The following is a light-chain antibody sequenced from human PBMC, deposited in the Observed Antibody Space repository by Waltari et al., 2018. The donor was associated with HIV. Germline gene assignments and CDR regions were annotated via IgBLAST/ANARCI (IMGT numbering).Light chain of an antibody. CDR1: QSVKNRY. V-gene: IGKV3-20*01. CDR2: GAS. J-gene: IGKJ3*01. Sequence: EIVLTQSPGTLSLSPGERATLSCRASQSVKNRYIAWYQQKPGQTPRLLMYGASSRATGSPDRFSGSGSVTDFTLTISRLEPEDFAVYYCQQYDTPPFTFGPGTKVDIK. CDR3: QQYDTPPFT.